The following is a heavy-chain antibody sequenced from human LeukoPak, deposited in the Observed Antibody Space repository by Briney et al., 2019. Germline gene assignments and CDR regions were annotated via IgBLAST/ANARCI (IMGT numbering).Heavy chain of an antibody. J-gene: IGHJ3*02. D-gene: IGHD6-19*01. CDR2: IYPGDSDI. V-gene: IGHV5-51*01. Sequence: GESLKISCKGSGYSFTNCWIGWVRQMPGKGLEWMGIIYPGDSDIRYSPSFQGQVTISADKSISTAYLQWSSLKASDTAMYYCATTYSSGTDAFDIWGPGTMVTVSS. CDR3: ATTYSSGTDAFDI. CDR1: GYSFTNCW.